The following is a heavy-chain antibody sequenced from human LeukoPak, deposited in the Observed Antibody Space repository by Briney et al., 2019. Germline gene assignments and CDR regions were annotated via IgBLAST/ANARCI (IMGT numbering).Heavy chain of an antibody. V-gene: IGHV3-21*01. D-gene: IGHD3-22*01. CDR2: VSSSSSYI. CDR1: GFTFSSYS. Sequence: PGGSLRLSCAASGFTFSSYSMNWVRQAPGKGLEWVSSVSSSSSYIYYADSLTGRFTISRDNAKNSLYLQLNSLRAEDTAVYYCAKDTSRYYYDSSGYYYFQHWGQGTLVTVSS. CDR3: AKDTSRYYYDSSGYYYFQH. J-gene: IGHJ1*01.